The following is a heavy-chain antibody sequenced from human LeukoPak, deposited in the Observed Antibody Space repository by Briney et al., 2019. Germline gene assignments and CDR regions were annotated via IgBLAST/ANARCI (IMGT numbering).Heavy chain of an antibody. D-gene: IGHD6-6*01. Sequence: GGSLRLSCAASGFTFSSYSMNWVRQAPGKGLEWVSAIRGSGDTALYADSVKGRFTISRDNFKNIVYLEMNSLRAEDTATYYCAKVTWESRPPDCNSWGPGTLVTVSS. V-gene: IGHV3-23*01. CDR3: AKVTWESRPPDCNS. J-gene: IGHJ4*02. CDR2: IRGSGDTA. CDR1: GFTFSSYS.